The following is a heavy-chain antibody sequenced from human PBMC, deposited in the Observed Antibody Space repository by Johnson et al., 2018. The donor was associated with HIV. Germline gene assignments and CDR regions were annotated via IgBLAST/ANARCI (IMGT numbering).Heavy chain of an antibody. CDR2: ITWNSGSI. V-gene: IGHV3-9*01. J-gene: IGHJ3*02. D-gene: IGHD6-6*01. CDR1: GFTFDDYA. CDR3: AKDMGRYSSSSAAFDI. Sequence: VHLVESGGGLVQPGRSLRLSCAASGFTFDDYAMHWVRQAPWKGLEWVSGITWNSGSIGYADSVKGRFTISRDNAKNSLYLQMNSLRAEDTALYYCAKDMGRYSSSSAAFDIWGQGTMVIVSS.